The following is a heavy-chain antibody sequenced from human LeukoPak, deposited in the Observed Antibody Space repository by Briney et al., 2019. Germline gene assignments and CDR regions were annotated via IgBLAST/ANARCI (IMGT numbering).Heavy chain of an antibody. D-gene: IGHD3-10*01. V-gene: IGHV4-34*01. J-gene: IGHJ4*02. Sequence: PSETLSLTCAVYGGSFSGYYWSWIRQPPGKGLEWIGEINHSGSTNYNPSLKSRVTISVDTSKNQFSLKLSSVTAADTAVYYCARAVGVYYGSGSYYGYWGQGTLVTVSS. CDR1: GGSFSGYY. CDR2: INHSGST. CDR3: ARAVGVYYGSGSYYGY.